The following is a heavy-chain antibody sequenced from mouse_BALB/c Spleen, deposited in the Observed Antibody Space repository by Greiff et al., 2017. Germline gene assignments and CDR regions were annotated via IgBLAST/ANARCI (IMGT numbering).Heavy chain of an antibody. J-gene: IGHJ2*01. CDR3: ARRIYYDYDGPDY. Sequence: VKLQESGAELVRPGSSVKISCKASGYAFSSYWMNWVKQRPGQGLEWSGQIYPGDGDTNYNGKFKGKATLAADKSSSTDYMQLSSLTSEDSAVYFCARRIYYDYDGPDYWGQGNTLTVTS. CDR2: IYPGDGDT. D-gene: IGHD2-4*01. V-gene: IGHV1-80*01. CDR1: GYAFSSYW.